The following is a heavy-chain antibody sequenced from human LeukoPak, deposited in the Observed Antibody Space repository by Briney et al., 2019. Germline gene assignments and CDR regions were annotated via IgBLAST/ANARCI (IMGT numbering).Heavy chain of an antibody. D-gene: IGHD1-26*01. CDR2: TSYGGGA. V-gene: IGHV4-31*03. J-gene: IGHJ4*02. CDR1: GASVSRGGYY. Sequence: SETLSLTCTVSGASVSRGGYYWSWIRQHPGKGLEWIGFTSYGGGAYYNPSLMSRITMSVDPSQNQFSLKMRDVTAADTAVYFCATAEWENFYFDSWGQGALIAVTS. CDR3: ATAEWENFYFDS.